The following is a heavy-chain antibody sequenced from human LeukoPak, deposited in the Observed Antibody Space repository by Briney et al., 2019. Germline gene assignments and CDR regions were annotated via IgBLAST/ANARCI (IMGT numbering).Heavy chain of an antibody. CDR3: ARDPYGDYGDCFDY. Sequence: PGGSLRLSCAASGFTFSSYWMSWVRQAPGKGLEWVANIKHDGSEKYYVDSVKGRFTISRDNAEKSLYLQMNGLRAEDTAVYYCARDPYGDYGDCFDYWGQGTLVTVSS. CDR1: GFTFSSYW. CDR2: IKHDGSEK. V-gene: IGHV3-7*01. D-gene: IGHD4-17*01. J-gene: IGHJ4*02.